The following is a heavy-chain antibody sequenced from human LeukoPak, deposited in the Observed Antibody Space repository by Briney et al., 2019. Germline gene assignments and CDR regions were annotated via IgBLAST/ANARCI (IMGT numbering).Heavy chain of an antibody. CDR1: GFPFSDVW. CDR3: TTDWYYYDNSGYYPIF. D-gene: IGHD3-22*01. V-gene: IGHV3-15*01. J-gene: IGHJ4*02. Sequence: PGGSLRLSCAASGFPFSDVWMSWVRQAPGKGLEWVGRIKSKADGGTADYAAPLKGRFTFSRDDSKNTLYLEMKSLKTEDTAVYYCTTDWYYYDNSGYYPIFWGQGTLVTVSS. CDR2: IKSKADGGTA.